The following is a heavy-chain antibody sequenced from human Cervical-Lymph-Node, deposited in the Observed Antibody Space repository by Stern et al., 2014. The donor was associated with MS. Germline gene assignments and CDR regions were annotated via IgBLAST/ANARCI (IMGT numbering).Heavy chain of an antibody. CDR2: MNPNSGNT. J-gene: IGHJ4*02. CDR1: GYTFSSSD. V-gene: IGHV1-8*01. CDR3: ARILDGHAYCGGDCYSGYFKY. Sequence: VQLVESGAEVKKPGASVKVSCKASGYTFSSSDINWVRQATGQGLEWMGWMNPNSGNTGYAQKFQGRVTMTRDTSITTAYMELSSLRSEDTAVYYCARILDGHAYCGGDCYSGYFKYWGQGTLVTVSS. D-gene: IGHD2-21*02.